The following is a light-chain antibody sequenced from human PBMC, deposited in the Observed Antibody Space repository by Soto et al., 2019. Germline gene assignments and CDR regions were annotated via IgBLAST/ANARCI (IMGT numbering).Light chain of an antibody. V-gene: IGKV1-5*03. CDR1: QSFGRW. Sequence: DIQTTQSPSTLSASVGDRVTITCRASQSFGRWLAWYQQKPGKAPELLIYKTSTLERGVPSRFSGSGSGTEFTLTISSLQPDDFATYYCQEYKTGPGYNFGQGTRLEIK. CDR2: KTS. J-gene: IGKJ2*01. CDR3: QEYKTGPGYN.